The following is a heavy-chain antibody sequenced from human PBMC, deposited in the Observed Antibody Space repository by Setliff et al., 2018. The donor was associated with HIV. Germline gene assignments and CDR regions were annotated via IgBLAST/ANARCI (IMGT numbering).Heavy chain of an antibody. CDR3: ARAPIPYYDFWSGQREGWFDP. V-gene: IGHV4-59*11. J-gene: IGHJ5*02. Sequence: PSETLSLTCTVSGGSISSHYWSWIRQPPGKGLESIGYIYYSGSTNYNPSLKSRVTISVDTSKNQCSLKLSSVTAADTAVYYCARAPIPYYDFWSGQREGWFDPWGQGTLVTVSS. CDR2: IYYSGST. D-gene: IGHD3-3*01. CDR1: GGSISSHY.